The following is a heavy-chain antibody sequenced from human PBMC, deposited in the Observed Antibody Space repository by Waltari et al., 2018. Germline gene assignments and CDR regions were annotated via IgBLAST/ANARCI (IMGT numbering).Heavy chain of an antibody. V-gene: IGHV1-2*06. CDR2: INPNSGRT. J-gene: IGHJ3*02. D-gene: IGHD4-4*01. CDR1: GYPFIGAY. Sequence: QVQLVQSGAEVKKPGASVKVSCKTSGYPFIGAYIHWVRQAPGQGLDWMGQINPNSGRTNYAEKFQDRVTMTRDTSISTAYMELSRLTSDDTAVYYCTRTVGDDAFDIWGQGTMVIVSS. CDR3: TRTVGDDAFDI.